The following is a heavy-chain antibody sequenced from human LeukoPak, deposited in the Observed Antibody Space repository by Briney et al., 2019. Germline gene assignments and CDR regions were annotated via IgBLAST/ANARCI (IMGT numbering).Heavy chain of an antibody. CDR3: ATLTSGSYRFDY. V-gene: IGHV3-9*01. Sequence: PGGSLRLSCAASGFTFDDYAMHWVRQAPGKGLEWVSGISGNSGSIGYADSVKGRFTISRDNAKNSLYLQMNSLRAEDTAVYYCATLTSGSYRFDYWGQGTLVPVSS. D-gene: IGHD1-26*01. CDR2: ISGNSGSI. CDR1: GFTFDDYA. J-gene: IGHJ4*02.